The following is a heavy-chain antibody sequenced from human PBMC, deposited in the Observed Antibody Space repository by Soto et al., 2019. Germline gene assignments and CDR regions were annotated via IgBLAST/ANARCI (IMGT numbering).Heavy chain of an antibody. J-gene: IGHJ4*02. D-gene: IGHD2-15*01. CDR2: IKEDGSEI. Sequence: EVQLVESGGDLVQPGGSLGLSCAASGLTFSRYWMNWVRQAPGKGLEWVASIKEDGSEIHYVDSVKGRFTISRDNAKNSLFLQMNSLRADDTAVYYCVGLLLGHWGQGSLVTVSS. V-gene: IGHV3-7*01. CDR3: VGLLLGH. CDR1: GLTFSRYW.